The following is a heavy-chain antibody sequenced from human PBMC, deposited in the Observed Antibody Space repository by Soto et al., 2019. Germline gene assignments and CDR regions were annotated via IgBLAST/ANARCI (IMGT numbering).Heavy chain of an antibody. CDR3: AKVIRQQLVVRYYYYYGMDV. D-gene: IGHD6-13*01. CDR1: GFTFSSYA. CDR2: ISGSGGST. V-gene: IGHV3-23*01. Sequence: GGSLRLSCAASGFTFSSYAMSWFRQAPGKGLEWVSAISGSGGSTYYADSVKGRFTISRDNSKNTLYLQMNSLRAEDTAVYYCAKVIRQQLVVRYYYYYGMDVWGQGTTVTVSS. J-gene: IGHJ6*02.